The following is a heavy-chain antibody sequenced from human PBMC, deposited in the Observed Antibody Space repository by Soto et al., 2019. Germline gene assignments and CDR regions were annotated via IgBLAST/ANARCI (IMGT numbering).Heavy chain of an antibody. CDR3: ANDVLYSYGYYFDY. J-gene: IGHJ4*02. CDR2: ISGSGGST. Sequence: EVQLLESGGGLVQPGGSLRLSCAASGFTFSSYAMSWVRQAPGKGLEWVSAISGSGGSTYYADSVKGRFTISRDNSENTLYLQMNSLRAEDTAVYYCANDVLYSYGYYFDYWGQGTLVTVSS. V-gene: IGHV3-23*01. D-gene: IGHD5-18*01. CDR1: GFTFSSYA.